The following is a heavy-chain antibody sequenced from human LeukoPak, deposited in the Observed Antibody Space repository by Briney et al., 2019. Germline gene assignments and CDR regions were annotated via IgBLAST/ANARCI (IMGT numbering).Heavy chain of an antibody. CDR1: GGSISSGSYY. D-gene: IGHD4-17*01. V-gene: IGHV4-61*02. Sequence: SETLSLTCTVSGGSISSGSYYWSWIRQPAGKGLEWIGRIYTSGSTNYNPSLKSRVTISVDTSKNQFSLKLSSVTAADTAVYYCARTTVTTRGWYYYYYMDVWGKGTTVTVSS. CDR3: ARTTVTTRGWYYYYYMDV. CDR2: IYTSGST. J-gene: IGHJ6*03.